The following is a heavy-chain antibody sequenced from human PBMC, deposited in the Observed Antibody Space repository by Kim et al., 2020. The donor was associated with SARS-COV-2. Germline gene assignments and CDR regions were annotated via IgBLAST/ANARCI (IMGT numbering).Heavy chain of an antibody. D-gene: IGHD6-6*01. J-gene: IGHJ4*02. V-gene: IGHV3-21*01. CDR3: ARPGGSSSSGFDY. CDR2: ISSSSSYI. Sequence: GGSLRLSCAASGFTFSSYSMNWVRQAPGKGLEWVSSISSSSSYIYYADSVKGRFTISRDNAKNSLYLQMNSLRAEDTAVYYCARPGGSSSSGFDYWGQGTLVTVSS. CDR1: GFTFSSYS.